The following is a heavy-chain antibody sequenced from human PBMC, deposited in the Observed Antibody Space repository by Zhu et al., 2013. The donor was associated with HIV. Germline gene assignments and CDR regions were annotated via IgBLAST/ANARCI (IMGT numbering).Heavy chain of an antibody. D-gene: IGHD3-22*01. CDR1: GFIFSSYW. CDR3: ARDSSGYYPDPFDI. Sequence: EVQLVESGGGLVQPGGSLRLSCAASGFIFSSYWMSWVRQAPGKGLEWVANIRQDGSEKHYVDSVKGRFTISRDNAKNSLYLQMNSLRAEDTAVYYCARDSSGYYPDPFDIWGQGTMVTVSS. CDR2: IRQDGSEK. V-gene: IGHV3-7*04. J-gene: IGHJ3*02.